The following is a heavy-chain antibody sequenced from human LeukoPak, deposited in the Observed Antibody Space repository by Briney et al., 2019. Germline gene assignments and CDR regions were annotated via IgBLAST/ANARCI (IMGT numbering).Heavy chain of an antibody. J-gene: IGHJ4*02. D-gene: IGHD1/OR15-1a*01. V-gene: IGHV3-7*01. CDR1: GFTFSSLW. Sequence: GGSLRLSCAASGFTFSSLWMSWVREAPGKGLEWVANINEGGSADYYADSVRGRFTISRDNAKNSLHQQMNNLRAEDTAVYYCVRDWEQSRDYWGQGTLVTVSS. CDR3: VRDWEQSRDY. CDR2: INEGGSAD.